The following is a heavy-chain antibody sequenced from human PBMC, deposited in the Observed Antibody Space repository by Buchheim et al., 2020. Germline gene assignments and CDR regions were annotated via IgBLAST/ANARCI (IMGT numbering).Heavy chain of an antibody. V-gene: IGHV3-48*03. D-gene: IGHD3-16*01. CDR2: NSTSGTTM. CDR1: GFTFSTYE. CDR3: ARDTPTYGYYHSIDV. J-gene: IGHJ6*02. Sequence: ELQLVESGGGLVQPGGSLRLSCAASGFTFSTYEMNWVRQAPGKGLEWVSYNSTSGTTMYYADSVKGRFTISRDNANNSVSLQMNSLRAEDTAVYYCARDTPTYGYYHSIDVWGQGTT.